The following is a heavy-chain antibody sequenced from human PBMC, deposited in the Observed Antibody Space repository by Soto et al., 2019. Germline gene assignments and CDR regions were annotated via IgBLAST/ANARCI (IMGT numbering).Heavy chain of an antibody. CDR2: NYYSGGST. Sequence: SETLSLTCSVSGASVSNYYWSWIRQPPGKGLEWIGFNYYSGGSTNHNPSLKSRVTISADTSKNQFSLKLTSVTAADTAVYYCARRYCSSTDCYSALDYWGQGILVTVSS. J-gene: IGHJ4*02. CDR1: GASVSNYY. CDR3: ARRYCSSTDCYSALDY. D-gene: IGHD2-2*01. V-gene: IGHV4-59*02.